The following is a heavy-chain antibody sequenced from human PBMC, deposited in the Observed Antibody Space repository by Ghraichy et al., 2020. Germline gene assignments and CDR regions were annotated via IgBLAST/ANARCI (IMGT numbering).Heavy chain of an antibody. CDR1: GGTFSSYA. V-gene: IGHV1-69*13. J-gene: IGHJ6*02. D-gene: IGHD5-12*01. CDR3: ARGRTRGYDSFYYYGMDV. CDR2: IIPIFGTA. Sequence: SVKVSCKASGGTFSSYAISWVRQAPGQGLEWMGGIIPIFGTANYAQKFQGRVTITADESTSTAYMELSSLRSEDTAVYYCARGRTRGYDSFYYYGMDVWGQGTTVTVSS.